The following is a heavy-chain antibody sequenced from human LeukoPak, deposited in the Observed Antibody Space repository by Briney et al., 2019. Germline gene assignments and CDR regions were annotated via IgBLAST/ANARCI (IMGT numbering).Heavy chain of an antibody. J-gene: IGHJ5*02. CDR1: GFTFSSYA. CDR2: ISSNGGST. V-gene: IGHV3-64*01. CDR3: ARVYSYGWFDP. D-gene: IGHD5-18*01. Sequence: GGSLRLSCAASGFTFSSYAMHWVRQAPGKGLEYVSAISSNGGSTYYANSVKGRFTISRDNSKNTLYLQMGSLRAEDMAVYYCARVYSYGWFDPWGQGTLVTVSS.